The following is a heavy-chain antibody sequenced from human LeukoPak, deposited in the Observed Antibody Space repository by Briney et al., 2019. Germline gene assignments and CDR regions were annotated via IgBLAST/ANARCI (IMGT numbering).Heavy chain of an antibody. CDR3: VRGPQWLVRRVDY. D-gene: IGHD6-19*01. Sequence: GGSLRLSCAASGFTFSSYSMNWVRQAPGKGLEWVSSISGSSYYIYYADSVKGRFTISRDNAKNSLYLQMNSLRAEDTAVYYCVRGPQWLVRRVDYWGQGTLVTVSS. V-gene: IGHV3-21*01. CDR1: GFTFSSYS. CDR2: ISGSSYYI. J-gene: IGHJ4*02.